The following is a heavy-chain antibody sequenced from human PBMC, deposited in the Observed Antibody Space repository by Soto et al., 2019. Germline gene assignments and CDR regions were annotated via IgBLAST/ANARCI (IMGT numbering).Heavy chain of an antibody. CDR1: GDSISSNTAA. V-gene: IGHV6-1*01. J-gene: IGHJ5*02. CDR2: TYYRSKWKY. CDR3: AKFPNWDNPDDL. Sequence: KQSQTLSLTCAISGDSISSNTAAWNWIRQSPSRGLEWLGRTYYRSKWKYDYAVSVSSRITISPDTSKNQFSLQLNSVTPEDTAVYYCAKFPNWDNPDDLWGQGTLVTVSS. D-gene: IGHD1-1*01.